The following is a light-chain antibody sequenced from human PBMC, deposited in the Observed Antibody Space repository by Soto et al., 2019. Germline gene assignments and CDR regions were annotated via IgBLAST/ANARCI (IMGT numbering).Light chain of an antibody. J-gene: IGLJ3*02. V-gene: IGLV2-14*03. CDR3: SSSAREITQV. CDR2: NGN. CDR1: SSDVGGYNY. Sequence: QSALTQPASVSGSPGQSITISCTGTSSDVGGYNYVSWYRQHPDTAPKLIISNGNSRPSGISNRFSGSKSGNTASLTISALQAEDEAYYYCSSSAREITQVFGAGTKLTVL.